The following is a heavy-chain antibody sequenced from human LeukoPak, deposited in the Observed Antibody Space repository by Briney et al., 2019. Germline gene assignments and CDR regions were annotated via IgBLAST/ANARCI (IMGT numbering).Heavy chain of an antibody. CDR1: GYTFTSYD. CDR3: ARGGKFGDIVVVPAIDY. Sequence: VASVTVSCKASGYTFTSYDINWVRQATGQGLEWMGWMNPNSGNTGYAQKFQGRVTMTRNTSISTAYMELSSLRSEDTAVYYCARGGKFGDIVVVPAIDYWGQGTLVTVSS. V-gene: IGHV1-8*01. D-gene: IGHD2-2*01. J-gene: IGHJ4*02. CDR2: MNPNSGNT.